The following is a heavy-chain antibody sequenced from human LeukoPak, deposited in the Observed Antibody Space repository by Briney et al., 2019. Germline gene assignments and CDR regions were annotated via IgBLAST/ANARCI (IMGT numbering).Heavy chain of an antibody. J-gene: IGHJ4*02. CDR1: GFTFSSYW. CDR3: ASDY. CDR2: ISSDGSST. V-gene: IGHV3-74*01. Sequence: PGGSLRLSCAASGFTFSSYWMHWVRQAPGKGLVWVSRISSDGSSTTYADSVKGRFTISRDNPKNTLYLQMNSLRAEDTAVYYCASDYWGQGTLVTVSS.